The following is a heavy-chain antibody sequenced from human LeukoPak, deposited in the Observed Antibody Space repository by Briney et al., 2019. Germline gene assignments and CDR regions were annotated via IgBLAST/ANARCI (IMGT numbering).Heavy chain of an antibody. CDR2: IYTSGST. CDR3: ARGTKGLGLDY. D-gene: IGHD2-8*01. V-gene: IGHV4-4*07. CDR1: GGSISSYY. Sequence: SETLSLTCTVSGGSISSYYWSWIWQPAGKGLEWIGRIYTSGSTNYNPSLKSRVTISVDKSKNQFSLKLSSVTAADTAVYYCARGTKGLGLDYWGQGTLVTVSS. J-gene: IGHJ4*02.